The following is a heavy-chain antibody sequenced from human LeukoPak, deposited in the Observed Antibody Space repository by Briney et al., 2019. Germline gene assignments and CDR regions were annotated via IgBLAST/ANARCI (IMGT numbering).Heavy chain of an antibody. D-gene: IGHD1-26*01. CDR2: INWNGGST. CDR1: GFTFDDYG. V-gene: IGHV3-20*04. CDR3: ERDLVSGSSTDDY. J-gene: IGHJ4*02. Sequence: GGSLRLSCAASGFTFDDYGMSWVRHAPGKGLEWVSGINWNGGSTVYADSVKGRFTISRDNAKNSLYLQMNSLRAEDTALYYCERDLVSGSSTDDYWGQGTLVTVSS.